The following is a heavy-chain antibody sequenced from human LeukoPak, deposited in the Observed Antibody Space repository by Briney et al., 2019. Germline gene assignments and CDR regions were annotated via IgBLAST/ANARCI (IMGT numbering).Heavy chain of an antibody. CDR3: ARGYYYDSSGYYHFDY. J-gene: IGHJ4*02. CDR1: GYTFTSYG. V-gene: IGHV1-18*01. CDR2: ISAYNGNT. Sequence: ASVTVSCKASGYTFTSYGISWVRQAPGHGLEWMGWISAYNGNTNYAQKFQGRVTMTRDTSTSTVYMELSSLRSEDTAVYYCARGYYYDSSGYYHFDYWGQGTLVTVSS. D-gene: IGHD3-22*01.